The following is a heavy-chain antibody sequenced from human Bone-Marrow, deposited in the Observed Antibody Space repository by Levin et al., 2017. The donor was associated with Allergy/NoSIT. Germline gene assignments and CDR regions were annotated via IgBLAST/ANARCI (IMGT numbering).Heavy chain of an antibody. J-gene: IGHJ4*01. CDR2: ISYSTSFI. CDR3: ATELEEHPVFDH. V-gene: IGHV3-21*06. CDR1: GFSFSKYT. D-gene: IGHD6-13*01. Sequence: GGSLRLSCVASGFSFSKYTMNWVRQAPGKGLEWVSSISYSTSFIYYSDSVRGRFTISRDNTKDSLFLQMNSLKVEDTGVYFCATELEEHPVFDHWGHGTLVTVSS.